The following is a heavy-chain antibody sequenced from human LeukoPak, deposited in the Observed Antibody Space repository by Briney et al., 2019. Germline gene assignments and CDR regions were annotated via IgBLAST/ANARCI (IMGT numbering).Heavy chain of an antibody. J-gene: IGHJ5*02. CDR1: GRSFSGYY. CDR2: INHSGST. Sequence: SETLSLTCAVYGRSFSGYYWSWIRQPPGKGLEWIGEINHSGSTNYNPSLKSRVTISVDTSKNQFSLKLSSVTAADTAVYYCARDMTTVTGWFDPWGQGTLVTVSS. D-gene: IGHD4-17*01. V-gene: IGHV4-34*01. CDR3: ARDMTTVTGWFDP.